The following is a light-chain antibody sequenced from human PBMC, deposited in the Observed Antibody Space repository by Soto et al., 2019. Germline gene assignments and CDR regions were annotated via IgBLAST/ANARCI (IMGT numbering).Light chain of an antibody. CDR1: SSYVGGYNY. Sequence: QSALTQPASVSGSPGQSITMFCSGTSSYVGGYNYVSWYQQHPGKAPQLIIYDVSNRPSGVSNRFSGSKSGNTASLTISGLQAEDEADYYCSSYTRSSTLDVLFGGGTKLTVL. J-gene: IGLJ2*01. V-gene: IGLV2-14*03. CDR3: SSYTRSSTLDVL. CDR2: DVS.